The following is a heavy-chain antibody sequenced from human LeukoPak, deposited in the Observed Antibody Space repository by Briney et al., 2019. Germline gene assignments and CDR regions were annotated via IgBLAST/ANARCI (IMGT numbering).Heavy chain of an antibody. J-gene: IGHJ4*02. CDR1: GFTFSSYG. CDR2: ISGSGGST. CDR3: AKDACSSTSCYQIDY. V-gene: IGHV3-23*01. D-gene: IGHD2-2*01. Sequence: GGSLRLSCAASGFTFSSYGMSWVRQAPGKGLEWVSAISGSGGSTYYADSVKGRFTISRDNSKNTLYLQMNSLRAEDTAVYYCAKDACSSTSCYQIDYWGQGTLVTVSS.